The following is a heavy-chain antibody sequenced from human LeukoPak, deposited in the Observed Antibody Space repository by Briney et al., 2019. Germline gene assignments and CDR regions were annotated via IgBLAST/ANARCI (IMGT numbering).Heavy chain of an antibody. V-gene: IGHV1-69*13. CDR1: GGTFSSYA. CDR2: IIPIFGTA. D-gene: IGHD2-2*01. J-gene: IGHJ6*03. CDR3: ARGYCSSTSCPNHYYYYYMDV. Sequence: SVKVSXKASGGTFSSYAISWVRQAPGQGLEWMGGIIPIFGTANYAQKFQGRVTITADESTSTAYMELSSLRSEDTAVYYCARGYCSSTSCPNHYYYYYMDVWGKGTTVTVSS.